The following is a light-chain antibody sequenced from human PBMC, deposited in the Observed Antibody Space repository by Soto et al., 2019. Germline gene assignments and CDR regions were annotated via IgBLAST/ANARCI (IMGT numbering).Light chain of an antibody. J-gene: IGKJ4*01. CDR3: QQRSNWPLT. CDR1: QSVSSY. V-gene: IGKV3-11*01. Sequence: TLSCRASQSVSSYLAWYQQKPGQAPRLFIYDASNRATGIPARFSGSGSGTDFTLTISSLEPEDFAVYYCQQRSNWPLTFGGGTKVDIK. CDR2: DAS.